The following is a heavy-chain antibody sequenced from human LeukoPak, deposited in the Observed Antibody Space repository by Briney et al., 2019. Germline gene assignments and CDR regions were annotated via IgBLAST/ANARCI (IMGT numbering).Heavy chain of an antibody. CDR2: IYPGDSDT. CDR1: GYSFTSYW. V-gene: IGHV5-51*01. J-gene: IGHJ4*02. D-gene: IGHD2-15*01. CDR3: ARHCSGGSCYSANYYFDY. Sequence: GESLKISCKGSGYSFTSYWIGWVRQMPGKGLEWMGIIYPGDSDTRYSPSFQGQVTISADKSISTAYLQWSSLEASDTAMYYCARHCSGGSCYSANYYFDYWGQGTLVTVSS.